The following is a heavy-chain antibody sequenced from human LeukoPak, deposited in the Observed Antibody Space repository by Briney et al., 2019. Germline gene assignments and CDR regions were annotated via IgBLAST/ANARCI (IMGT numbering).Heavy chain of an antibody. V-gene: IGHV1-18*04. J-gene: IGHJ6*02. CDR1: GYTFTMYY. D-gene: IGHD3-9*01. CDR2: ISAYNGNT. Sequence: GASVKVSCKASGYTFTMYYIHWVRQAPGQGLEWMGWISAYNGNTNYAQKLQGRVTMTTDTSTSTAYMELRSLRSDDTAVYYCARDDSTPVNKLRYFDWLSTYYYYYYGMDVWGQGTTVTVSS. CDR3: ARDDSTPVNKLRYFDWLSTYYYYYYGMDV.